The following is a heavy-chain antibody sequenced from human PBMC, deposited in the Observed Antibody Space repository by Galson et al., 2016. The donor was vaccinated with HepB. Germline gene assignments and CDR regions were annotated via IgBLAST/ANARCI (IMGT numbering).Heavy chain of an antibody. V-gene: IGHV3-74*01. Sequence: SLRLSCAASGFTFSNYWIHWVRQAPGKGLVWVSRIKSDGSSTSFADSVKGRFTISRDNAKNTLYLQMNSLRAEDTDVYYCVRGYDILTGPESRTAFDIWGQGTIVTVSS. D-gene: IGHD3-9*01. CDR2: IKSDGSST. J-gene: IGHJ3*02. CDR1: GFTFSNYW. CDR3: VRGYDILTGPESRTAFDI.